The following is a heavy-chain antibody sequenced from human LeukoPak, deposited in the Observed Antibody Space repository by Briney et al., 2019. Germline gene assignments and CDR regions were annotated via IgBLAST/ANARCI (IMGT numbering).Heavy chain of an antibody. CDR2: ISASGSAR. D-gene: IGHD3-16*01. CDR3: ARNSPGLGY. V-gene: IGHV3-48*03. J-gene: IGHJ4*02. CDR1: GFTFSGYD. Sequence: GGSLRLSCVAAGFTFSGYDMVWVRQAPGKGLEWVSYISASGSARSYAASVEGRFTISRDNAENSLYLQMNSLRVEDTAVYYCARNSPGLGYWGQGTLVTVSS.